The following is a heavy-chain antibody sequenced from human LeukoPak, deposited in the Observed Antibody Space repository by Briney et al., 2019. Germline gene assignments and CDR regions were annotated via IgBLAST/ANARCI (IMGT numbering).Heavy chain of an antibody. D-gene: IGHD6-19*01. V-gene: IGHV1-2*02. J-gene: IGHJ3*02. CDR1: GYIFTGYY. Sequence: VASVKVSCKASGYIFTGYYMHWVRQAPGQGLEWMGWINPNSGGTNNAQKFQGRVTTTRDTSISTAYMELSRLTFDDTAVYYCAREYSSGWNDAFDIWGQGTMVTVSS. CDR2: INPNSGGT. CDR3: AREYSSGWNDAFDI.